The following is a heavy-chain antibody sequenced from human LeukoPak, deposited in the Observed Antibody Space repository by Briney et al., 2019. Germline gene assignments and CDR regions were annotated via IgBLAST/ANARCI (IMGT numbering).Heavy chain of an antibody. D-gene: IGHD3-10*02. Sequence: GGSLRLSCAASGFTFSTYSMNWVRQAPGKGLEWVSSITASSTAIYSADSVKGRFTISRDNAKNFLYLQMNSPRAEDTAVYYCAELGITMIGGVWGKGTTVTISS. V-gene: IGHV3-21*01. CDR3: AELGITMIGGV. CDR1: GFTFSTYS. CDR2: ITASSTAI. J-gene: IGHJ6*04.